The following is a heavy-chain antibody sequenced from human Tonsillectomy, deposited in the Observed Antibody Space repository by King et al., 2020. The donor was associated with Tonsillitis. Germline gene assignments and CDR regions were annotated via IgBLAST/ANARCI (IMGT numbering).Heavy chain of an antibody. CDR1: GYSISSGYY. CDR3: ARAYYDFWSGYYYFEY. CDR2: IYHSGST. J-gene: IGHJ4*02. Sequence: QLQESGPGLVKPSETLSLTCTVSGYSISSGYYWGWIRQPPGKGLEWIGSIYHSGSTDYNPSLKSRVTISVDTSKNQFSLKMSSVTAADTAVYYCARAYYDFWSGYYYFEYWGQGTLVIVSS. V-gene: IGHV4-38-2*02. D-gene: IGHD3-3*01.